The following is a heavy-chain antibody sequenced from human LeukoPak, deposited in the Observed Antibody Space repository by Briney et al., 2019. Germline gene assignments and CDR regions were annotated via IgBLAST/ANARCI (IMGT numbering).Heavy chain of an antibody. Sequence: ASVKVSCKASGYTFTNYAIHWVRQAPGRRPEWMGWINAGNADTRYSQEFQGRVTITRDASASTAYMEFGSLRSEDTAVYYCATALWGYFDYWGQGTLVTVSS. J-gene: IGHJ4*02. CDR1: GYTFTNYA. D-gene: IGHD3-16*01. CDR2: INAGNADT. CDR3: ATALWGYFDY. V-gene: IGHV1-3*03.